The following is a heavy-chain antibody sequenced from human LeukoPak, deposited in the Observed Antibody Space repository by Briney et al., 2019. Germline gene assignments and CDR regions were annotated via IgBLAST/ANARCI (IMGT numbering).Heavy chain of an antibody. Sequence: ASVKVSCKASGYTFTGYYMHWVRQAPGQGLEWMGWINPNSGGTNYAQKFQGRVTMTRDTSISTAYMELSRLRSDDTAVYYCARSYDFWSGYLYYYYYGMDVWGQGTTVTVSS. CDR1: GYTFTGYY. V-gene: IGHV1-2*02. CDR2: INPNSGGT. CDR3: ARSYDFWSGYLYYYYYGMDV. J-gene: IGHJ6*02. D-gene: IGHD3-3*01.